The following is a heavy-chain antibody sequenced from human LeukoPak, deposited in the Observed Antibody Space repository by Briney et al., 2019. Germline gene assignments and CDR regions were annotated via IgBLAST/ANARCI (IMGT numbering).Heavy chain of an antibody. J-gene: IGHJ4*02. CDR3: ARLFGGVIVYYFDY. V-gene: IGHV1-18*04. CDR1: GYTFTSYY. Sequence: ASVKVSCKASGYTFTSYYMHWVRQAPGQGLEWMGWISAYNGNTNYAQKLQGRVTMTTDTSTSTAYMELRSLRSDDTAVYYCARLFGGVIVYYFDYWGQGTLVTVSS. CDR2: ISAYNGNT. D-gene: IGHD3-16*02.